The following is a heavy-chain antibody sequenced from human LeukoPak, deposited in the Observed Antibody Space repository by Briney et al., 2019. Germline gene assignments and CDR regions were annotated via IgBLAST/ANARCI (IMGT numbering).Heavy chain of an antibody. CDR1: GGTFSSYA. J-gene: IGHJ3*02. CDR3: AREDIVLMAHAFDI. V-gene: IGHV1-69*13. D-gene: IGHD2-8*01. CDR2: IIPIFGTA. Sequence: SEKVSCKASGGTFSSYAISWVRQAPGQGLEWMGGIIPIFGTANYAQKFQGRVTITADESTSTAYMELSSLRSEDTAVYYCAREDIVLMAHAFDIWGQGTMVTVSS.